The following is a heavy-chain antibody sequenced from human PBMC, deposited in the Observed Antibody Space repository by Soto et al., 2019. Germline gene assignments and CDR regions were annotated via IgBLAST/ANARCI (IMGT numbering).Heavy chain of an antibody. CDR2: IYSGGST. CDR1: GVTVSSNY. Sequence: GGSLRLSCAASGVTVSSNYMSWVRQAPGKGLEWVSVIYSGGSTYYADSVKGRFIISRDDSKNTLFLQMNSLRAEDTAVYYCATAKLLLPWLFDYWGQGTLVTGSS. CDR3: ATAKLLLPWLFDY. V-gene: IGHV3-66*01. J-gene: IGHJ4*02. D-gene: IGHD2-15*01.